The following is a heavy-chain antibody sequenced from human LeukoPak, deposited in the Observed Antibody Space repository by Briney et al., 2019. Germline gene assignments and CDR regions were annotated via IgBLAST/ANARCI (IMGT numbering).Heavy chain of an antibody. Sequence: SETLSLTCTVSGGSISSYYWSWIRQPPGKGVEWIGYIYYSGSTNYNPSLKSRVTISVDTSKNQFSLKLSSVTAADTAVYYCASSPGIVGATTFDYWGQGTLVTVSS. D-gene: IGHD1-26*01. V-gene: IGHV4-59*08. J-gene: IGHJ4*02. CDR3: ASSPGIVGATTFDY. CDR2: IYYSGST. CDR1: GGSISSYY.